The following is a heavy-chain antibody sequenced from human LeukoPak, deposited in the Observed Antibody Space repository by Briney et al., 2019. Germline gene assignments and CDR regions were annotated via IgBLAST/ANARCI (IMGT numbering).Heavy chain of an antibody. Sequence: GAVLKISCKGSGYSFTSYWIGWVRPMPGEGVWLMGIIYPGDSDTRYSPSFHGQVTISADKSISNDYLQCSSLKAADTAMYYCARHRHYGQTDAFDIWGQGTMVTVSS. V-gene: IGHV5-51*01. CDR3: ARHRHYGQTDAFDI. J-gene: IGHJ3*02. D-gene: IGHD4-17*01. CDR2: IYPGDSDT. CDR1: GYSFTSYW.